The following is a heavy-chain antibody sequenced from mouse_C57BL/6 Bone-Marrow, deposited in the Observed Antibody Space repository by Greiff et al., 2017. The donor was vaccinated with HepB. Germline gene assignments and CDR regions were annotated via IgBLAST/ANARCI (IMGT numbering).Heavy chain of an antibody. Sequence: LVESGAELMKPGASVKLSCKATGYTFTGYWIEWVKQRPGHGLEWIGEILPGSGSTNYNEKFKGKATFTADTSSNTAYMQLSSLTTEDSAIYYCARPDYYYGSRTFAYWGQGTLVTVSA. CDR2: ILPGSGST. D-gene: IGHD1-1*01. CDR1: GYTFTGYW. V-gene: IGHV1-9*01. J-gene: IGHJ3*01. CDR3: ARPDYYYGSRTFAY.